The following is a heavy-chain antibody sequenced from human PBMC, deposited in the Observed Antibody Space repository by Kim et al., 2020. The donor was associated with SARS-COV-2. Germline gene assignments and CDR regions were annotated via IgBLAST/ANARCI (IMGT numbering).Heavy chain of an antibody. Sequence: TYYNPSLKSRVTISVDTSKNQFSLKLSSVTAADTAVYYCARNNVDDAFDIWGQGTMVTVSS. CDR3: ARNNVDDAFDI. V-gene: IGHV4-39*01. D-gene: IGHD1-20*01. CDR2: T. J-gene: IGHJ3*02.